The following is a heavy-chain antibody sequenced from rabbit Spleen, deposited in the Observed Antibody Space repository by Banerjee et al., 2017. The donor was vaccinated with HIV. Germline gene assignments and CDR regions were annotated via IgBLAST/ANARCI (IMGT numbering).Heavy chain of an antibody. Sequence: QSLEESGGGLVKPGASLTLTCKASGFSFNSGYDMCWVRQAPGKGLESIACIYGGVVGSTYYATWAKGRFTISKTSSTTVTLQMTSLTAADTATYFCARDLAGVIGWNFGWWGQGTLVTVS. J-gene: IGHJ4*01. CDR3: ARDLAGVIGWNFGW. CDR1: GFSFNSGYD. CDR2: IYGGVVGST. D-gene: IGHD4-1*01. V-gene: IGHV1S40*01.